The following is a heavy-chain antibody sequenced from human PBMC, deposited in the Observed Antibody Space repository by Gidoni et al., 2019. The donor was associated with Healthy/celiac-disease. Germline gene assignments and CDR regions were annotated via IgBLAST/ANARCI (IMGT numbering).Heavy chain of an antibody. V-gene: IGHV1-24*01. CDR2: FDPEDGET. CDR1: GYTLTELS. Sequence: QVQLVQSGPEVKKPGASVKVSCKVSGYTLTELSMHWVRQAPGKGLEWMGGFDPEDGETIYAQKFQGRVTMTEDTSTDTAYMELSSLRSEDTAVYYCATPSDYDILTVYYIFDYWGQGTLVTVSS. J-gene: IGHJ4*02. D-gene: IGHD3-9*01. CDR3: ATPSDYDILTVYYIFDY.